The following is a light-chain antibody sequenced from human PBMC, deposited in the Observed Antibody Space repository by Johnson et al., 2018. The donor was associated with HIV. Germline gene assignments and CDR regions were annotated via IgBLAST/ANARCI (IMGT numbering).Light chain of an antibody. V-gene: IGLV1-51*02. CDR2: END. Sequence: QSVLTQPPSVSAAPGQKVTISCSGSSSNIGSNYVSWYQQLPGAAPKLLIYENDKRPSGIPDRFSGSKSGTSATLGITGLQTGDEADYYCATWDRSLTIGGGFGTGTKVTVL. CDR3: ATWDRSLTIGGG. J-gene: IGLJ1*01. CDR1: SSNIGSNY.